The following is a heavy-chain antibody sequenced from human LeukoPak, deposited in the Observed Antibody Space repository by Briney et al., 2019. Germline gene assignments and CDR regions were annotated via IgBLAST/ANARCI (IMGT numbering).Heavy chain of an antibody. CDR2: INQSGST. J-gene: IGHJ1*01. CDR3: ARRHYDYVWGSYRHFQH. CDR1: GGSFSSYY. D-gene: IGHD3-16*02. Sequence: SETLSLTCAVYGGSFSSYYWSWIRQPPGKGLEWIGEINQSGSTKYNPSLKSRVTISVDTSKNQFSLKLSSVTAADTAVYYCARRHYDYVWGSYRHFQHWGQGTLVTVSS. V-gene: IGHV4-34*01.